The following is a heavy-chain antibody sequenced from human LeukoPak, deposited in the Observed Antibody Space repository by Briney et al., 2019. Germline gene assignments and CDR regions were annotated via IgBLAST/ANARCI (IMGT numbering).Heavy chain of an antibody. J-gene: IGHJ3*02. CDR2: INHSGST. CDR1: GGSFSGYY. V-gene: IGHV4-34*01. CDR3: ARVDDILTDGAFDI. D-gene: IGHD3-9*01. Sequence: SETLSLTCAVYGGSFSGYYWSWIRQPPGKGLEWIGEINHSGSTNYNPSLKSRVTISVDTSKNQFSLRLSSVTAADTAIYYCARVDDILTDGAFDIWGQGTVVTVSS.